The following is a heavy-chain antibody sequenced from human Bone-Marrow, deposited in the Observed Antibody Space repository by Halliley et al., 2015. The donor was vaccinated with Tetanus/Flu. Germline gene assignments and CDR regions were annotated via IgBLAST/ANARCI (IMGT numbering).Heavy chain of an antibody. J-gene: IGHJ4*02. V-gene: IGHV3-33*01. CDR2: IWYDGSNK. CDR3: ASDRTAVSVTGTLDY. CDR1: GFNYNSHA. D-gene: IGHD6-19*01. Sequence: SGFNYNSHALHWVRQAPGKGLEWVAVIWYDGSNKYYEDSVRGRFSISRDNSKNTLYLQMNSLRAEDTAVYYCASDRTAVSVTGTLDYWGQGTLVTVSS.